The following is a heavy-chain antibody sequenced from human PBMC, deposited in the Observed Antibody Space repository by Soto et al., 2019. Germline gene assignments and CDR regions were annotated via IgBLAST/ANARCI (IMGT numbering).Heavy chain of an antibody. J-gene: IGHJ4*02. CDR1: GFTFNTYW. V-gene: IGHV3-7*01. CDR2: IKEDGREE. D-gene: IGHD3-9*01. Sequence: QLVESGGGLVQPGGSLRLSCATSGFTFNTYWMTWFRQAPVKGLEWGANIKEDGREENYVDSVKGRFTISRDNCKKSLFLQMNRLRREEAAVYYCVRSFSFDWLLFTLDYWGQGTLGSVSS. CDR3: VRSFSFDWLLFTLDY.